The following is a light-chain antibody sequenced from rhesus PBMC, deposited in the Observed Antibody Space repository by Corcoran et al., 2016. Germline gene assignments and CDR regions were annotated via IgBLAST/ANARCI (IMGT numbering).Light chain of an antibody. Sequence: DIQMTQSPSSLSASVGDTVTITCRASQSISSWLAWYLQKTGKAPKFLNYKGSTLQSGVPSRFSGSGFGKDFTLPLSILQYDDFATYFCQQYSSGPPTFGQGTKVEIK. CDR2: KGS. J-gene: IGKJ1*01. V-gene: IGKV1-22*01. CDR1: QSISSW. CDR3: QQYSSGPPT.